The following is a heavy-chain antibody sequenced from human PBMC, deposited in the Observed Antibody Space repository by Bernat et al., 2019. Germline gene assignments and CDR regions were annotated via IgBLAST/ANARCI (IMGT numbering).Heavy chain of an antibody. CDR2: IYSGGST. J-gene: IGHJ4*02. V-gene: IGHV3-53*01. CDR1: GFTVSSNY. CDR3: ARNTGYSSGWYNDY. Sequence: EVQLVESGGGLIQPGGSLRLSCAASGFTVSSNYMSWVHQAPGKGLEWVSVIYSGGSTYYADSVKGRFTISRDNSKNTLYLQMNSLRAEDTAVYYCARNTGYSSGWYNDYWGQGTLVTVSS. D-gene: IGHD6-19*01.